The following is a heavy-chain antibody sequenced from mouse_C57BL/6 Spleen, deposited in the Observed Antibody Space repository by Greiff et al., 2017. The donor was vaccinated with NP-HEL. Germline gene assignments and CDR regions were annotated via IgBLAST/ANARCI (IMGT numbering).Heavy chain of an antibody. Sequence: VQLQQSGPELVKPGASVKISCKASGYAFSSSWMNWVKQRPGKGLEWIGRIYPGDGDTNYNGKFKGKATLTADKSSSTAYMQLSSLTSEDSAVYFCAKYYGSSYVWFAYWGQGTLVTVSA. V-gene: IGHV1-82*01. CDR3: AKYYGSSYVWFAY. CDR2: IYPGDGDT. CDR1: GYAFSSSW. J-gene: IGHJ3*01. D-gene: IGHD1-1*01.